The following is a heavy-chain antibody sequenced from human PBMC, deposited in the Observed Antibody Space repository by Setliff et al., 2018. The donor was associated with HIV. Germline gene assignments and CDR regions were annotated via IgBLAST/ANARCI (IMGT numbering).Heavy chain of an antibody. CDR2: LNPKTGVT. J-gene: IGHJ3*02. D-gene: IGHD3-22*01. CDR1: GYTFTGYY. Sequence: AASVKVSCKASGYTFTGYYMHWVRQAPGQGLEWMGWLNPKTGVTNFAQEFQGRVTMTGDTSISTAYMELSRLTSDDTAVYYCAGGDSRGLLHFDMWGQGTMVTVSS. V-gene: IGHV1-2*02. CDR3: AGGDSRGLLHFDM.